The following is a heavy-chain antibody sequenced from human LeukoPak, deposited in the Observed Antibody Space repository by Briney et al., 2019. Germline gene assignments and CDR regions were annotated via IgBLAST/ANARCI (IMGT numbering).Heavy chain of an antibody. D-gene: IGHD3-22*01. Sequence: SVKVSCKASGGTFSSYAISWVRQAPGQGLEWMGGIIPIFGTANYAEKFQGRVTITADESTSTAYMELSSLRSEDTAVYYCARVETYSDSSGQPLDYWGQGTLVTVSS. CDR3: ARVETYSDSSGQPLDY. V-gene: IGHV1-69*13. CDR1: GGTFSSYA. CDR2: IIPIFGTA. J-gene: IGHJ4*02.